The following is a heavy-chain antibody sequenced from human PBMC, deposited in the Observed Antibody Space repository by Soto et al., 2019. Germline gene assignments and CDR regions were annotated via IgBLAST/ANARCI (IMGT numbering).Heavy chain of an antibody. CDR2: ISTTGGTM. D-gene: IGHD5-12*01. J-gene: IGHJ3*02. V-gene: IGHV3-48*03. CDR3: TKEKSVMYSGYDAFDI. CDR1: GFTFSSYE. Sequence: QPGGSLRLSCAASGFTFSSYEFDWVRQAPGKGLEWVAYISTTGGTMYADFVEGRFTISRDDADNSLYLQMNSLRVEDTAVYHCTKEKSVMYSGYDAFDIWGRGTMVTVSS.